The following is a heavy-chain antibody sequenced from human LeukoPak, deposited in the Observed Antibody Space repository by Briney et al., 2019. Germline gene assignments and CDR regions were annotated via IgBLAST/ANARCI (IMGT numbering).Heavy chain of an antibody. Sequence: KPSETLCLTCTVSGGSIRSHYWRWIRQPPGKGLEWIGDIYYSGSTNYNPYLKSRVTISVDTSKNQFSLKLSSVTAADTAVYYCARDRGDYDSSGYYGYFDYWGQGALVTVSS. CDR2: IYYSGST. V-gene: IGHV4-59*11. CDR1: GGSIRSHY. D-gene: IGHD3-22*01. CDR3: ARDRGDYDSSGYYGYFDY. J-gene: IGHJ4*02.